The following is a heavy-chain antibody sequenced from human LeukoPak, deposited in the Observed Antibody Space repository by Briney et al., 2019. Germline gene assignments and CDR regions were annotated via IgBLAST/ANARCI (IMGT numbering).Heavy chain of an antibody. V-gene: IGHV4-39*07. CDR3: ARDHSSGCYFDY. CDR1: GGSISSSSYY. CDR2: IYYSGST. J-gene: IGHJ4*02. Sequence: PSETLSLTCTVSGGSISSSSYYWGWIRQPPGKGLEWIGSIYYSGSTYYNPSLKSRVTISVDTSKNQFSLKLSSVTAADTAVYYCARDHSSGCYFDYWGQGTLVTVSS. D-gene: IGHD6-19*01.